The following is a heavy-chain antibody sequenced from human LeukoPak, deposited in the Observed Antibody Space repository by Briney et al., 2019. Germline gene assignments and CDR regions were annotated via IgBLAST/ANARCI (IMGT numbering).Heavy chain of an antibody. V-gene: IGHV1-69*13. D-gene: IGHD5-24*01. CDR2: IIPILGTA. CDR1: GGTFSSYA. CDR3: ARVTLEMATITGFDY. Sequence: ASVKVSRKASGGTFSSYAISWVRQAPGQGLEWMGGIIPILGTANYAQKFQGRVTITADESTSTAYMELSSLRSEDTAVYYCARVTLEMATITGFDYWGQGTLVTVSS. J-gene: IGHJ4*02.